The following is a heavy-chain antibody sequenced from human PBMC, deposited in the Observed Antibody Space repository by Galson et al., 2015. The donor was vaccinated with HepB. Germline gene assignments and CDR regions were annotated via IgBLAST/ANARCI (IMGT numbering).Heavy chain of an antibody. CDR3: ARNLNRPRIAAAGTWIWFDP. V-gene: IGHV3-48*02. CDR1: GFTFSSYS. D-gene: IGHD6-13*01. CDR2: ISSSSSTI. J-gene: IGHJ5*02. Sequence: SLRLSCAASGFTFSSYSMNWVRQAPGKGLEWVSYISSSSSTIYYADSVKGRFTISRDNAKNSLYLQMNSLRDEDTAVCYRARNLNRPRIAAAGTWIWFDPWGQGTLVTVSS.